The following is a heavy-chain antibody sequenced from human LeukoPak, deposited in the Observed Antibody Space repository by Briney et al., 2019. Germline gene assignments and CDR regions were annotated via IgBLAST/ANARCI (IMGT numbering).Heavy chain of an antibody. J-gene: IGHJ3*02. V-gene: IGHV3-30*18. Sequence: GGSLRLSCAAAGFTFSSYGMHWVRQAPGKGLEWVALISYDGSNKYYADSVKGRFNISRDNSKNTLYLQMNSLRAEDTVVYHCAKDADKGDFDIWGQGTMVTVSS. CDR2: ISYDGSNK. CDR3: AKDADKGDFDI. CDR1: GFTFSSYG. D-gene: IGHD2-15*01.